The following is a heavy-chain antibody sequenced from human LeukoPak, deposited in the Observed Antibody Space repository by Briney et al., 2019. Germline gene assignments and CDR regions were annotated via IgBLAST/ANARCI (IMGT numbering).Heavy chain of an antibody. J-gene: IGHJ5*02. D-gene: IGHD5-24*01. CDR1: GFTFSSYA. CDR2: ISYDGSNK. V-gene: IGHV3-30-3*01. CDR3: ASSRGDGYNLMTDWFAP. Sequence: GGSLRLSCAASGFTFSSYAMHWVRQAPGKGLEWVAVISYDGSNKYYADSVKGRFTISRDNSKNTLYLQMNSLRAEDTAVYYCASSRGDGYNLMTDWFAPWGQGTLVTVSS.